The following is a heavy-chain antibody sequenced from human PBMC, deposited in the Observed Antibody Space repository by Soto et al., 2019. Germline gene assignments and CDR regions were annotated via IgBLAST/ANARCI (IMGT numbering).Heavy chain of an antibody. CDR3: ARDWGYYYGSGSYYREGNWFDP. V-gene: IGHV4-59*01. J-gene: IGHJ5*02. CDR1: GGSISSYY. Sequence: SETLSLTCTVSGGSISSYYWGWIRQPPGKGLEWIGYIYYSGSTNYNPSLKSRVTISVDTSKNQFSLKLSSVTAADTAVYYCARDWGYYYGSGSYYREGNWFDPWGQGTLVTVSS. CDR2: IYYSGST. D-gene: IGHD3-10*01.